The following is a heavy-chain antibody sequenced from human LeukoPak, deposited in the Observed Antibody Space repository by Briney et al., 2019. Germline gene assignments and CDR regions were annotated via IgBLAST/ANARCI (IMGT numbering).Heavy chain of an antibody. V-gene: IGHV5-51*01. D-gene: IGHD6-19*01. J-gene: IGHJ4*02. CDR2: IYPGDSDT. CDR1: GYSFTSYW. CDR3: ARGSGWHERFIDY. Sequence: GESLKISCKGSGYSFTSYWVGWVRQMPGKGLEWMGIIYPGDSDTRYSPSFQGQVTISADKSISTAYLQWSGLKASDTAMYYCARGSGWHERFIDYWGQGTLVTVSS.